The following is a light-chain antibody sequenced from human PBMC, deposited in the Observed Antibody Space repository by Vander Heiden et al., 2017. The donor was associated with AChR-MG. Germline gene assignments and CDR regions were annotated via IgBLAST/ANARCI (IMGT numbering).Light chain of an antibody. J-gene: IGKJ2*01. CDR1: QSVSSN. V-gene: IGKV3-15*01. Sequence: IVLTQSPATLSVSRGERATLSCRASQSVSSNLAWYQQKPGQAPRLLLYGASTSATGIPARFSGSGSGTEFTLTISSLQSEDFAVYYCQQYNNWPPLYTFGQGTKLEIK. CDR2: GAS. CDR3: QQYNNWPPLYT.